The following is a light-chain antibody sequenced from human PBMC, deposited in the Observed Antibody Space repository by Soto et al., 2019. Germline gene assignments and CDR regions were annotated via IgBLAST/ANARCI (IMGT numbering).Light chain of an antibody. V-gene: IGKV3-11*01. J-gene: IGKJ4*01. CDR3: QQRYNWPRVT. CDR2: DAS. CDR1: QSVTNY. Sequence: EIVLTQSPATLSLSRGERATLSCRASQSVTNYLAWYQQKPGQAPRLLIYDASNRATGIPARFSGSGSGTDFTLTISSLEPEDSAGYYRQQRYNWPRVTFGGGTKVEIK.